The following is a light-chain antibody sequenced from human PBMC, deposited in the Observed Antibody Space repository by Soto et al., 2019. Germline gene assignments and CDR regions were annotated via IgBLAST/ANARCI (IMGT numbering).Light chain of an antibody. CDR3: QQYNNWPPLT. V-gene: IGKV3-15*01. CDR1: QSVNSN. CDR2: DAS. Sequence: EIVMTQSPATLSVSPGERATLSCRASQSVNSNLAWYQQKPGQAPRLLIYDASTLATGIPARFSGSGSGTEFTLTISSLQSEDFAVYYCQQYNNWPPLTFGGGTKLEIK. J-gene: IGKJ4*01.